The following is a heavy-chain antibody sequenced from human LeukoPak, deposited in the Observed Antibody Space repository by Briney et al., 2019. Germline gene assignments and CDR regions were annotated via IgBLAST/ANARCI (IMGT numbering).Heavy chain of an antibody. V-gene: IGHV1-69*13. D-gene: IGHD3-16*01. CDR2: IIPIFGTA. J-gene: IGHJ3*02. Sequence: SVKVSCKASGGTFSSHAISCVRQAPGQGLEWMGGIIPIFGTANYAQKFQGRVTITADESTSTAYMELSSLRSEDTAVYYCARDARSYVEDAFDIWGQGTMVTVSS. CDR3: ARDARSYVEDAFDI. CDR1: GGTFSSHA.